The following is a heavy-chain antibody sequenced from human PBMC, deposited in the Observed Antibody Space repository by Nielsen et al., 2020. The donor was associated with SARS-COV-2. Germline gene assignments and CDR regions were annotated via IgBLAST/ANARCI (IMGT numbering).Heavy chain of an antibody. J-gene: IGHJ3*02. CDR2: IYYSGST. CDR1: GGSIKSSTYY. D-gene: IGHD3-22*01. CDR3: ARAPITMIVVVNAFDI. Sequence: SETLSLTCTVSGGSIKSSTYYWSWIRQHPGKGLEWIGYIYYSGSTYYNPSLKSRVTISVDTSKNQFSLKLSSVTAADTAVYYCARAPITMIVVVNAFDIWGQGTMVTVSS. V-gene: IGHV4-31*03.